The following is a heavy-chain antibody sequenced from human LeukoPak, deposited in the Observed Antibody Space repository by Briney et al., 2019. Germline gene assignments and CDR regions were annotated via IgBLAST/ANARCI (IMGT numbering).Heavy chain of an antibody. CDR1: GLTLNNYG. CDR2: ISDRGGST. CDR3: AKRGVVIRVILVGFHKEAYYFES. J-gene: IGHJ4*02. D-gene: IGHD3/OR15-3a*01. V-gene: IGHV3-23*01. Sequence: TGGSLRLSCAVSGLTLNNYGMTWVRQAPGKGLEWVAGISDRGGSTKYADSVKGRFTISRDNPKNTLYLQMNSLRAEDTAVYFCAKRGVVIRVILVGFHKEAYYFESWGQGALVTVSS.